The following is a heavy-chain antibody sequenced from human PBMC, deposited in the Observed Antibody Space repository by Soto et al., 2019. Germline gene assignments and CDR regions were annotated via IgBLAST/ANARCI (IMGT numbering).Heavy chain of an antibody. CDR1: GYTFTDYY. J-gene: IGHJ4*02. D-gene: IGHD3-16*01. Sequence: GAAVKVSCKASGYTFTDYYMHWVRQAPGQGLEWMGWINPHTGAADYEHKFQGRVTMTRDTSISTAYMEVSSLASDDTAVYYCARDPIGGGAPYYCDYWGQGTLVIVSS. CDR3: ARDPIGGGAPYYCDY. CDR2: INPHTGAA. V-gene: IGHV1-2*07.